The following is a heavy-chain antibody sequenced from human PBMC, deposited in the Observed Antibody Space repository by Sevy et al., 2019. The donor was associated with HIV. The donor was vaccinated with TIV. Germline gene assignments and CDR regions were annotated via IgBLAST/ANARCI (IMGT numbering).Heavy chain of an antibody. D-gene: IGHD3-22*01. CDR3: VKDWYYDFSRFDY. CDR1: GFTFSSYA. Sequence: GGSLRLSCAASGFTFSSYAMSWVRQAPGKGLEWVSSISTSGGSTNYADSVKGRFTISRDNSKNTVYLQMNSLRAEDTALYYCVKDWYYDFSRFDYWGQGTLVTVSS. J-gene: IGHJ4*02. CDR2: ISTSGGST. V-gene: IGHV3-23*01.